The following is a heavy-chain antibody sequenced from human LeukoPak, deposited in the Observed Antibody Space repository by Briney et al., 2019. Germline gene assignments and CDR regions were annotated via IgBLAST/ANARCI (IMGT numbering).Heavy chain of an antibody. CDR2: IYYSGST. D-gene: IGHD3-22*01. V-gene: IGHV4-59*01. Sequence: SETLSLTCTVSGGSISSYYWRWIRQPPGKGLEWIGYIYYSGSTNYNPSLKSRVTISVDTSKNQFSLKLSSVTAADTAVYYCARGPDDYYDSSGYYVYWGQGTLVTVSS. CDR3: ARGPDDYYDSSGYYVY. CDR1: GGSISSYY. J-gene: IGHJ4*02.